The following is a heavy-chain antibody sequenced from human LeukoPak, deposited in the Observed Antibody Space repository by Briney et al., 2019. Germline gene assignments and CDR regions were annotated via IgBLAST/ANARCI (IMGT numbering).Heavy chain of an antibody. V-gene: IGHV4-39*01. CDR3: AVVVAAVDAFDI. Sequence: SETLSLTCTVSGGSISSSSYYWGWIRQPPGKGLEWIGSIYYSGSTYYNLSLKSRVTISVDTSKNQFSLKLSSVTAADTAVYYCAVVVAAVDAFDIWGQGTMVTVSS. J-gene: IGHJ3*02. CDR1: GGSISSSSYY. D-gene: IGHD2-15*01. CDR2: IYYSGST.